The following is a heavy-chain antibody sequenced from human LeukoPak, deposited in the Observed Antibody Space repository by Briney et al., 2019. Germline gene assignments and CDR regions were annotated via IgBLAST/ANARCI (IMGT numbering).Heavy chain of an antibody. CDR2: ISSGSSTT. V-gene: IGHV3-48*01. J-gene: IGHJ4*02. CDR3: ARETRQWLVSYDY. Sequence: AGGSLRLSCAASGFTFNSYSMNWVRQAPGKGLEWVSYISSGSSTTYYADSVKGRFTISRDNAKNALYLQMNSLRAEDTAVYYCARETRQWLVSYDYWGQGTLVTVSS. D-gene: IGHD6-19*01. CDR1: GFTFNSYS.